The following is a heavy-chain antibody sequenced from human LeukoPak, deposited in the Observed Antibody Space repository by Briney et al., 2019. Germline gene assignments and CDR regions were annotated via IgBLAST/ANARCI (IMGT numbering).Heavy chain of an antibody. J-gene: IGHJ4*02. D-gene: IGHD3-10*01. CDR3: ANDPGADSDIYKVFEY. V-gene: IGHV3-11*06. Sequence: GGSLRLSCAISGFTFSDYYMSWIRQAPGKGPEWVSYISGSGSVTNYAASVRGRFTISRDNAKNSLYLQMNSLRAEDTAVYYCANDPGADSDIYKVFEYWGQGTLVTVSS. CDR2: ISGSGSVT. CDR1: GFTFSDYY.